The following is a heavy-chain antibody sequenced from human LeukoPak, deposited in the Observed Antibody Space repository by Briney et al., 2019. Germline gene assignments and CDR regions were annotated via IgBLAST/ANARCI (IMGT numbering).Heavy chain of an antibody. V-gene: IGHV3-9*01. CDR1: GFTFDDYA. CDR2: ISWNSGSI. J-gene: IGHJ3*02. Sequence: GGSLRLSCAASGFTFDDYAMHWVRQAPGKGLEWISGISWNSGSIGYADSVKGRFTVSRDNAKNSLYLQMNSLRAEDTALYYCAKVKGYSGSPRERDAFDIWGQGTMVTVSS. CDR3: AKVKGYSGSPRERDAFDI. D-gene: IGHD1-26*01.